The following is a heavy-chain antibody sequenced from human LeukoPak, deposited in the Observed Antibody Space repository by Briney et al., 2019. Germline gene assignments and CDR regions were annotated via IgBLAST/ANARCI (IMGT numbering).Heavy chain of an antibody. V-gene: IGHV3-23*01. J-gene: IGHJ4*02. D-gene: IGHD3-10*01. CDR1: GFTFSSYA. CDR2: ISGSGGST. CDR3: ANGPPLMVRGVIAY. Sequence: RGSLRLSCAASGFTFSSYAMSWVRQAPEKGLEWVSAISGSGGSTYYADSVKGRFTISRDNSKNTLYLQMNSLRAEDTAVYYCANGPPLMVRGVIAYWGQGTLVTVSS.